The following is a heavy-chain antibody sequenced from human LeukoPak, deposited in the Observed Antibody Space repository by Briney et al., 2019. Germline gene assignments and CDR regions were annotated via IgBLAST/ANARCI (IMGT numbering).Heavy chain of an antibody. Sequence: ASVKVSCKASGYTFTSYDINWVRQATGQGLEWMGWISAYNGNTNYAQKLQGRVTMTTDTSTSTAYMELRSLRSDDTAVYYCARVDYDFWSGYPWGQGTLVTVSS. J-gene: IGHJ5*02. CDR3: ARVDYDFWSGYP. CDR1: GYTFTSYD. V-gene: IGHV1-18*01. CDR2: ISAYNGNT. D-gene: IGHD3-3*01.